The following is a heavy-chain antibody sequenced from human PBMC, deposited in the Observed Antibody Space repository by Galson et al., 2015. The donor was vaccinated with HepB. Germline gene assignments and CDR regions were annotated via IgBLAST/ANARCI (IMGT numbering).Heavy chain of an antibody. Sequence: SLSLSCAASGFNFSSYAMHWVRQAPGQGLEWVAVISYDGTNKCNADSVKGRFTISSDNSKNTLYMQMNSLRAEDTAVYYCAKDCGMGASTEGPVDSWGQGTLVTVSS. D-gene: IGHD1-26*01. CDR3: AKDCGMGASTEGPVDS. CDR1: GFNFSSYA. CDR2: ISYDGTNK. V-gene: IGHV3-30-3*01. J-gene: IGHJ4*02.